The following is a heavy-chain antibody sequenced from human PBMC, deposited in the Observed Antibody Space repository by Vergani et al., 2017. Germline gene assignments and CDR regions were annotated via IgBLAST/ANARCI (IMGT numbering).Heavy chain of an antibody. Sequence: QVQLVESGGGVVQPGGSLRLSCAASGFTFSSYGMHWVRQAPGKGLEWVAFIRYDGSNKYYADSVKGRFTISRDNSKNTLYLQMNSLRAEDTAVYYCAKDGVLAAAIGDYYYYYMDVWGKGTTVTVSS. CDR2: IRYDGSNK. CDR3: AKDGVLAAAIGDYYYYYMDV. D-gene: IGHD2-2*01. J-gene: IGHJ6*03. V-gene: IGHV3-30*02. CDR1: GFTFSSYG.